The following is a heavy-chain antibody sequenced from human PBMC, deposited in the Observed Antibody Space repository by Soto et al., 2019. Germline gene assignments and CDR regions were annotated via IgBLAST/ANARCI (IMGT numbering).Heavy chain of an antibody. CDR1: GLDFSSYG. D-gene: IGHD1-1*01. CDR2: ISYDGSNK. J-gene: IGHJ4*02. Sequence: GVCQRLSSAASGLDFSSYGMHWVRQAPGKGLEWVAVISYDGSNKYYADSVKGRFTISRDNSKNTLYLQMNSLRAEDTAVYYCAKDINWNRIHLFDSWGQGTLVTASS. V-gene: IGHV3-30*18. CDR3: AKDINWNRIHLFDS.